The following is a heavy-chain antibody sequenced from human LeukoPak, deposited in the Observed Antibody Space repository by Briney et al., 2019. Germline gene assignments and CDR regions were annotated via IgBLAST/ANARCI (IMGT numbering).Heavy chain of an antibody. Sequence: ASVKVSCKASGYTFTSYYMRWVRQAPGQGLEWMGIINPSGGSTSYAQKFQGRVTMTEDTSTDTAYMELSSLRSEDTAVYYCATASWREGHGGAFDIWGQGTMVTVSS. CDR2: INPSGGST. J-gene: IGHJ3*02. D-gene: IGHD6-13*01. V-gene: IGHV1-46*01. CDR3: ATASWREGHGGAFDI. CDR1: GYTFTSYY.